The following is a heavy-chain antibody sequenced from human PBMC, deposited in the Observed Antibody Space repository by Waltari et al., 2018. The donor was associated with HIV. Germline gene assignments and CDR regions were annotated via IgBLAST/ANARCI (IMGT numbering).Heavy chain of an antibody. V-gene: IGHV6-1*01. CDR2: TYYRAKWYN. D-gene: IGHD3-3*01. CDR3: ARDQVNYDFWGGFDY. CDR1: GDSVYSHRSA. Sequence: QVQLQQSGPGLVKPSQTLSLTCAISGDSVYSHRSAWNWIRPSPSRGLEWLGRTYYRAKWYNDYAVSVKSRITINPDTSKNQFSLQLNSVTPEDTAVYYCARDQVNYDFWGGFDYWGQGTLVTVSS. J-gene: IGHJ4*02.